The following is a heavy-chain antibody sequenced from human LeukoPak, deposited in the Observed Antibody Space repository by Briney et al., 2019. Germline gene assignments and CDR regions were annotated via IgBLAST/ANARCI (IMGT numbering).Heavy chain of an antibody. CDR2: ISWNSGSI. CDR3: AKDMEGGNSAPYYYYYGMDV. Sequence: PGRSLRLSCAASGFTFDDYAMHWVRQAPGKGLEWVSGISWNSGSIGYADSVKGRFTVSRDNAKNSLYLQMNSLRAEDTALYYCAKDMEGGNSAPYYYYYGMDVWGQGTTVTVSS. V-gene: IGHV3-9*01. CDR1: GFTFDDYA. J-gene: IGHJ6*02. D-gene: IGHD4-23*01.